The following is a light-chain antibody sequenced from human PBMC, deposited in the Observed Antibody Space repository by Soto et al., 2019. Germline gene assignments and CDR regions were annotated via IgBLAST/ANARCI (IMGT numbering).Light chain of an antibody. CDR1: SSDVGGYNF. CDR3: SSYTRTSTVV. Sequence: QSVLTQPPSVSGSPGHSITISCTGSSSDVGGYNFVSWYQHHPGQAPKLMIYHVTNRPSGVSDRFSGSKSGNRASLTISGLQAEDEADYYCSSYTRTSTVVFGGGTKVTVL. J-gene: IGLJ2*01. V-gene: IGLV2-14*03. CDR2: HVT.